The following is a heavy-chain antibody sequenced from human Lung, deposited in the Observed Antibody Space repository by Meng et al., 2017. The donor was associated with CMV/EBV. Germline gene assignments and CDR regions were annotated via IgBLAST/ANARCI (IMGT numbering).Heavy chain of an antibody. CDR1: GFSFSTYS. CDR2: ITSSSSYI. V-gene: IGHV3-21*03. CDR3: ARDGGSGGS. Sequence: ESXKISCAASGFSFSTYSMNWVRQTPGKGLEWVSSITSSSSYIFYADSVKGRFIISRDNAKNSLYLQMNSLKAEDTGVYYCARDGGSGGSWGQGTLVNVSS. J-gene: IGHJ5*02. D-gene: IGHD6-19*01.